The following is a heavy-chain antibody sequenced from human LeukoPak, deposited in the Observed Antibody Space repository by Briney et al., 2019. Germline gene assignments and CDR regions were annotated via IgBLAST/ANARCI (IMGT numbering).Heavy chain of an antibody. CDR3: ARLTMVRGVIIDWYFDL. Sequence: SETLSLTCTVSGGSISSSSYYWGWIRQPPGKGLEWIGSIYYSGSTYYNPSLKSRVTISVDTSKNQFSLKLSSVTAADTAVYYCARLTMVRGVIIDWYFDLWGRGTLVTVSS. CDR1: GGSISSSSYY. V-gene: IGHV4-39*01. J-gene: IGHJ2*01. D-gene: IGHD3-10*01. CDR2: IYYSGST.